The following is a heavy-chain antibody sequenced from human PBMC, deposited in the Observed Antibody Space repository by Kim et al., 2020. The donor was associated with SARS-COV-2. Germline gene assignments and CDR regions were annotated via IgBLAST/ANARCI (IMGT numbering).Heavy chain of an antibody. CDR2: INTNTGDP. J-gene: IGHJ6*03. Sequence: ASVKVSCKASGYTFTNYAINWVRQAPGQGLEWMGWINTNTGDPTYAQGFTGRFVFSLDTSVSTAYLQISSLKAEDTAVYYCARLLDTGNYFYMDVWGKGTTVTVS. D-gene: IGHD5-18*01. V-gene: IGHV7-4-1*02. CDR3: ARLLDTGNYFYMDV. CDR1: GYTFTNYA.